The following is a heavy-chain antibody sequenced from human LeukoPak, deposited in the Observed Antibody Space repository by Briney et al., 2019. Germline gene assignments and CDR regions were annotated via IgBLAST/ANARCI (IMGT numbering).Heavy chain of an antibody. V-gene: IGHV3-21*04. J-gene: IGHJ2*01. CDR1: GFTFSSYS. Sequence: GGSLRLSCAASGFTFSSYSMNWVRQAPGKGLEWVSSISSSSSYIYYADSVKGRFTISRDNAKNSLYLQMNSLRAEDTALYYCAKFGGGLPYASNWYFDLWGRGTLVTVSS. CDR3: AKFGGGLPYASNWYFDL. CDR2: ISSSSSYI. D-gene: IGHD3-16*01.